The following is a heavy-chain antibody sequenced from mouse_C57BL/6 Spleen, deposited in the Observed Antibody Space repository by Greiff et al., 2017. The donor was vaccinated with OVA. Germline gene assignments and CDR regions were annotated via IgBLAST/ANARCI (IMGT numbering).Heavy chain of an antibody. CDR2: IDPGNGNT. CDR1: GYTFTNSY. J-gene: IGHJ2*01. V-gene: IGHV14-3*01. D-gene: IGHD2-12*01. CDR3: ASFYDGCCGDY. Sequence: VQLQQSVAELVRPGASVKLSCTASGYTFTNSYMHWVKQRPEQGLEWIGRIDPGNGNTKYNPKFKGKATITANTSSNTAYLQLSSLTSEDTAIYYGASFYDGCCGDYWGQGTTLTVSA.